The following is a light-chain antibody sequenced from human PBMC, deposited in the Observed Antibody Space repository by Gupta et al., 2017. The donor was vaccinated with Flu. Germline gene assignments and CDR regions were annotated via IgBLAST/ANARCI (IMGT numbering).Light chain of an antibody. CDR2: EVN. J-gene: IGLJ2*01. CDR1: DAGTYNY. Sequence: DAGTYNYVSWYQHHPGKAPKVMLYEVNHRPSGVSNRFSGSKSGNPASLTISGLQPEDAADYYCASYTSSSLLFGGGTKLTVL. V-gene: IGLV2-14*01. CDR3: ASYTSSSLL.